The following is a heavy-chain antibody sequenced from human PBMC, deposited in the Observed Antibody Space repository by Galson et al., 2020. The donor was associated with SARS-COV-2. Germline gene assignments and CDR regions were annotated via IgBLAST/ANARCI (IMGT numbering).Heavy chain of an antibody. CDR2: ISARGDRT. J-gene: IGHJ4*03. Sequence: GGSLRLSCAASGFTFSSYAMSWVRQAPGKGLEWVSGISARGDRTYYADSVKGRFIISRDNSKNSLFLQMYTLRADDTATYYCGKDPNGDYVGASDYWGQGTVVTVSS. D-gene: IGHD4-17*01. CDR1: GFTFSSYA. V-gene: IGHV3-23*01. CDR3: GKDPNGDYVGASDY.